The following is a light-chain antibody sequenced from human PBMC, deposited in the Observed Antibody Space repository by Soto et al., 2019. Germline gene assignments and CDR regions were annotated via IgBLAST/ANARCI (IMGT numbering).Light chain of an antibody. V-gene: IGLV2-18*01. CDR1: SSDVGSYNR. CDR3: NFYTNSSTWV. Sequence: QSALTQPPSVSGSPGQSVTISCTGTSSDVGSYNRVSWYRQPPGTAPKLLIYEDSHRPSGVPDRFSGSKSGNTASLTISGLQAEDEADYFCNFYTNSSTWVFGGGTKVTVL. CDR2: EDS. J-gene: IGLJ3*02.